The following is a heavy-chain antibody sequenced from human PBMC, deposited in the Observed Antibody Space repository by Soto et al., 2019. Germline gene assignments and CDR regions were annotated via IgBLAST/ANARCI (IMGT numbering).Heavy chain of an antibody. CDR3: ARYRVGQLVGAFDI. Sequence: GGSLRLSCAASGFTFSSYEMNWVRQAPGKGLEWVSYISSSGSTIYYADSVKGRFTISRDNAKNSLYLQMNSLRAEDTAVYYCARYRVGQLVGAFDIWGQGTMVTVSS. V-gene: IGHV3-48*03. CDR2: ISSSGSTI. J-gene: IGHJ3*02. D-gene: IGHD6-6*01. CDR1: GFTFSSYE.